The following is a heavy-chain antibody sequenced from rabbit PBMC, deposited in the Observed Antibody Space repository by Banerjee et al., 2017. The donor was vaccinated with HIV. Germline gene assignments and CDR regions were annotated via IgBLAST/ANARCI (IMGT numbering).Heavy chain of an antibody. CDR1: GVSFSSGYD. Sequence: QQLVESGGGLVKPGASLTLTCKASGVSFSSGYDMCWVRQAPGKGLEWIACIYAPASGDTDYANWATGRFTISKTSSTTVTLQMTSLTAADTATYFCARGVYDDYDTYYFDLWGPGTLVTVS. J-gene: IGHJ4*01. CDR3: ARGVYDDYDTYYFDL. CDR2: IYAPASGDT. V-gene: IGHV1S40*01. D-gene: IGHD2-1*01.